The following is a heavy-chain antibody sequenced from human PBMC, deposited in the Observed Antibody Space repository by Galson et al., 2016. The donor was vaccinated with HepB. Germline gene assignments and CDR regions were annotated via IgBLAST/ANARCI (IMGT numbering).Heavy chain of an antibody. CDR3: AMDLPGGNSAEVLDY. J-gene: IGHJ4*02. CDR2: IAYDGSNK. D-gene: IGHD4-23*01. Sequence: SLRLSCAASGFTFSTYIMHWVRQAPGKGLEWVALIAYDGSNKYYADSVKGRFTISRDNSKSALSLQMNSLRGEDTAVYYCAMDLPGGNSAEVLDYWGQGTLVTVSS. V-gene: IGHV3-30-3*01. CDR1: GFTFSTYI.